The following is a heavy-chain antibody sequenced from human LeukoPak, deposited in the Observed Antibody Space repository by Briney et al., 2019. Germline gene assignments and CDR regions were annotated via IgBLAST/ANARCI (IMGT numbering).Heavy chain of an antibody. J-gene: IGHJ4*02. V-gene: IGHV4-61*01. CDR1: GVSVSNDNHC. CDR2: VNYSGST. Sequence: SETLSLTCTVSGVSVSNDNHCWSWIRQPPGKGLEWIGYVNYSGSTKYNPSLKSRVSISADTSRSQVCLKLSSVTAADTAVYYCARDRGGFTYGEYYFDYWGQGSLVTVSS. CDR3: ARDRGGFTYGEYYFDY. D-gene: IGHD2-15*01.